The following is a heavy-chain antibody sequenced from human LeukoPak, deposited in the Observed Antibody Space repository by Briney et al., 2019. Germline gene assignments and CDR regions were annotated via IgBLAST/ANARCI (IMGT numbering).Heavy chain of an antibody. CDR2: IIPNSGGT. V-gene: IGHV1-2*06. D-gene: IGHD3-22*01. J-gene: IGHJ4*02. Sequence: GASVKVSCKASGYTFTGYYMHWVRQAPGQGREWMGRIIPNSGGTNSGQKFQGRLTMTRETSISTAYMEVSRLSSDVSAVYYCARGDYDSSGYKFDYWGQGTLVTVSS. CDR3: ARGDYDSSGYKFDY. CDR1: GYTFTGYY.